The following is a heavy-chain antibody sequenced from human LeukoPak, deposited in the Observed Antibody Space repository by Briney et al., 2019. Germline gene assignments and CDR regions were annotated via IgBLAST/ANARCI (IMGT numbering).Heavy chain of an antibody. CDR3: ARYGNVPSAHFDY. CDR2: IHTSGST. J-gene: IGHJ4*02. D-gene: IGHD2-2*01. V-gene: IGHV4-61*02. Sequence: SETLSLTCTVSGGSISSGSHYWSWIRQPAGKGLEWIGRIHTSGSTSYIPSLESRVTISVDTSKNQFSLKLTSATAADTAVYFCARYGNVPSAHFDYWGQGTLVTVSS. CDR1: GGSISSGSHY.